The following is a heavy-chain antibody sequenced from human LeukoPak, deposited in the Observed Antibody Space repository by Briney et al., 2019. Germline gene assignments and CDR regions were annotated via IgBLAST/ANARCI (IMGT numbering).Heavy chain of an antibody. J-gene: IGHJ4*02. V-gene: IGHV3-43*02. Sequence: PGGSLRLSCVGSGLPIGDFAMHWVRQAPGQGLEWVSLISGDGVSTFFADSVKGRFSISRDNSKNSLFLEMSSLRTEDTAMYYCARESGKFDYWGQGTLVAVSS. CDR1: GLPIGDFA. CDR2: ISGDGVST. CDR3: ARESGKFDY.